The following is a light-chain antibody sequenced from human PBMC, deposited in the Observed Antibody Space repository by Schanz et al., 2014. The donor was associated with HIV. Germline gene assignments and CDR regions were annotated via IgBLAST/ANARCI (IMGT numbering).Light chain of an antibody. CDR2: GNT. J-gene: IGLJ3*02. Sequence: QSVLTQPPSVSGAPGQRVTISCTGSSSNIGATFGVHWYQQLPGTAPKLLIYGNTNRPSGVPDRFSGSKSGTSASLAITGLQAEDEGDYYCQSYDSSLSGAVFGGGTKLTVL. CDR3: QSYDSSLSGAV. V-gene: IGLV1-40*01. CDR1: SSNIGATFG.